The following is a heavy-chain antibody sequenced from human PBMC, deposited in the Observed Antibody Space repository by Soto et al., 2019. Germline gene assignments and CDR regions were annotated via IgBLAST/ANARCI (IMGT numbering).Heavy chain of an antibody. J-gene: IGHJ6*02. Sequence: PGGSLRFSCAATGFTFSVYAMTWVRQAPGKGLEWVSAVTANGGSTYSADSVKGRFTISRDNSKNTLFLQMNSLRAEDTAVYYCASLGVGDWANYYYYYGMDVWGQGTTVTVSS. V-gene: IGHV3-23*01. CDR1: GFTFSVYA. D-gene: IGHD2-21*02. CDR3: ASLGVGDWANYYYYYGMDV. CDR2: VTANGGST.